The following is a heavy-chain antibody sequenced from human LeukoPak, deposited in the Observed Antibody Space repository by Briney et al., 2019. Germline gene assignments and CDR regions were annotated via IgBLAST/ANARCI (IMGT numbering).Heavy chain of an antibody. J-gene: IGHJ4*02. CDR2: IYHTGTT. D-gene: IGHD1-26*01. Sequence: PSETLSLTCTVSGGLISRIEYYWGWVRQSPVKGLEWLGHIYHTGTTLYSPHPSNRLTISVDSSKNQFSLTLNSVSAADTAVYYCASVSVWELATHTGGSFDYWGRGILVTVSS. CDR1: GGLISRIEYY. CDR3: ASVSVWELATHTGGSFDY. V-gene: IGHV4-30-4*01.